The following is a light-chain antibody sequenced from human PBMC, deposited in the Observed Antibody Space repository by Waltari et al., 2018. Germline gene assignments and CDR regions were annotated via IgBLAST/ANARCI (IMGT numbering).Light chain of an antibody. CDR2: KDT. V-gene: IGLV3-25*03. CDR3: QPADRSGTL. Sequence: SYELTQTPSMSVSPGQTPRITCSGDVSPKHFAYWYQQKPGQAPVVVIYKDTESPSGIPDRFSGSSSGKTVTLTISRVQAEDEAHYYCQPADRSGTLFGGGTKLTVL. CDR1: VSPKHF. J-gene: IGLJ2*01.